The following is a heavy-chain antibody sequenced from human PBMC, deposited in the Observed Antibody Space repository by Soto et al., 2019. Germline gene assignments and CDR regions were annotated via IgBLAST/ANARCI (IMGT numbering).Heavy chain of an antibody. J-gene: IGHJ6*02. D-gene: IGHD6-6*01. Sequence: GGSLRLSCAASGFTFSSYGMHWVRQAPGKGLEWVAVIWYDGSNKYYADSVKGRFTISRDNSKNTLYLQMNSLRAEDTAVYYCARDHIGQLAGDYYYYYGMDVWGQGTTVTVSS. CDR3: ARDHIGQLAGDYYYYYGMDV. CDR1: GFTFSSYG. V-gene: IGHV3-33*01. CDR2: IWYDGSNK.